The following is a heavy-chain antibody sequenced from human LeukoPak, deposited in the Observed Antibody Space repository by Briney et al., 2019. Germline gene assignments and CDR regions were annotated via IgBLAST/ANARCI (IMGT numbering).Heavy chain of an antibody. CDR2: ISGDGGSI. J-gene: IGHJ4*02. CDR3: AKEDYSSSWYALDY. Sequence: HSGGSLRLSCAASGFTFDDYAIYWVRQGPGKGLEWVSLISGDGGSIYYADSVKGRFTISRDNSKNSLYLQMNGLKTEDTALYYCAKEDYSSSWYALDYWGQGTLVTVSS. V-gene: IGHV3-43*02. D-gene: IGHD6-13*01. CDR1: GFTFDDYA.